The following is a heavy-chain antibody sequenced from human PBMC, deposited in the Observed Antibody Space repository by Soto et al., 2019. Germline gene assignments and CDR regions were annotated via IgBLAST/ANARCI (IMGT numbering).Heavy chain of an antibody. Sequence: PGGSLRLSCAASGFTFSSYSMNWVRQAPGKGLEWVSSISSSSSYIYYADSVKGRFTISRDNAKNSLYLQMNSLRAEDTAVYYCAREPTWVSARGSGSYPYYYYYMDVWGKGTTVNVSS. CDR2: ISSSSSYI. CDR3: AREPTWVSARGSGSYPYYYYYMDV. CDR1: GFTFSSYS. V-gene: IGHV3-21*01. D-gene: IGHD3-10*01. J-gene: IGHJ6*03.